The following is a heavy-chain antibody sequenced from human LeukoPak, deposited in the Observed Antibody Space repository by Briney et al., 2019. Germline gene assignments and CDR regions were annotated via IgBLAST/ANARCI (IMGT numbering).Heavy chain of an antibody. J-gene: IGHJ3*02. CDR3: ARRVVTIGDDAFDI. CDR1: GYSISNDYY. Sequence: SETLSLTCAVSGYSISNDYYWGWIRQPPGKGLEWIGSIYHSGSTYYNPSLKSRVTISVHTSKNQFSLKLTSVTAADTAVYFCARRVVTIGDDAFDIWGQGTMVTVSS. CDR2: IYHSGST. V-gene: IGHV4-38-2*01. D-gene: IGHD3-22*01.